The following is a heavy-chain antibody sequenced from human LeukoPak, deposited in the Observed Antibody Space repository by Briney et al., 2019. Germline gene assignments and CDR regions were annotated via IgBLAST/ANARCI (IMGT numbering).Heavy chain of an antibody. J-gene: IGHJ4*02. CDR3: ARRQHFDY. CDR2: ISGSGSTI. Sequence: GGSLRLSCAASEFTFSSYEMNWVRQAPGKGLEWVSYISGSGSTIYYADSVKGRFTISRDNAKDSLYLQMNSLRAEDTAVYYCARRQHFDYWGQGTLVTVSS. V-gene: IGHV3-48*03. CDR1: EFTFSSYE. D-gene: IGHD6-13*01.